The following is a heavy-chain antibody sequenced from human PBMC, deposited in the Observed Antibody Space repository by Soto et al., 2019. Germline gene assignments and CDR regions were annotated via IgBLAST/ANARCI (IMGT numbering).Heavy chain of an antibody. Sequence: EVHLVESGGGLVQPGGSLRLSCAASGFTVSSKYMSWVRQAPGKGLEWVSLIQSGGPTYYADSVKGRFTISRDTSENTVQLQLDSLRAVDTAVYCCARDDGLCDGGRCYGGPLDVWGTGKRVTVSS. CDR1: GFTVSSKY. CDR2: IQSGGPT. CDR3: ARDDGLCDGGRCYGGPLDV. V-gene: IGHV3-66*01. J-gene: IGHJ6*01. D-gene: IGHD2-15*01.